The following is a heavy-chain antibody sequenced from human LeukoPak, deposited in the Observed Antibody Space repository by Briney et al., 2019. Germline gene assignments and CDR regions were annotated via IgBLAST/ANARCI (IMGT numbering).Heavy chain of an antibody. Sequence: GASVKVSCKVSGYTLIELSIHWVRQAPGKGLEWMGGFDPEDAETIYAQNFQGRVTMTTDTSTSTAYMELRSLRSDDTAVYYCARDRRRNVWFGELFLDYWGQGTLVTVSS. CDR2: FDPEDAET. CDR3: ARDRRRNVWFGELFLDY. J-gene: IGHJ4*02. V-gene: IGHV1-24*01. CDR1: GYTLIELS. D-gene: IGHD3-10*01.